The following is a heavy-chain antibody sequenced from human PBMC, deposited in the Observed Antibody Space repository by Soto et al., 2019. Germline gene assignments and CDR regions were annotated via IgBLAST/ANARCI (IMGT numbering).Heavy chain of an antibody. J-gene: IGHJ3*02. CDR2: INAGSGGI. Sequence: QVQLVQSGAEVKKPGASVKVACKASGYIFRSYAIHWVRQAPGQRLEWMGWINAGSGGIKYSQKFQDRVSIVSDTSASTVYMELSSLRSEDTAVYYCARDLGQDSSGDAFDIWGQGTMVTVSS. D-gene: IGHD3-22*01. CDR1: GYIFRSYA. CDR3: ARDLGQDSSGDAFDI. V-gene: IGHV1-3*01.